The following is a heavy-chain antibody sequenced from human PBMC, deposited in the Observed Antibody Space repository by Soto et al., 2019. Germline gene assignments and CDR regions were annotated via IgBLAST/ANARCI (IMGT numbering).Heavy chain of an antibody. J-gene: IGHJ6*02. D-gene: IGHD3-3*01. V-gene: IGHV3-73*01. CDR1: GCTCSDSC. CDR3: TRHDSNYDFWSGSPPRSGMDV. Sequence: VGSLRLSWAASGCTCSDSCMHRVRQASGKGLEWGGRIRSKANSYATAYAASVKGRFTITRDDSKNTAHLQMNSLKTEDTAVYYCTRHDSNYDFWSGSPPRSGMDVWGQGTTVTVSS. CDR2: IRSKANSYAT.